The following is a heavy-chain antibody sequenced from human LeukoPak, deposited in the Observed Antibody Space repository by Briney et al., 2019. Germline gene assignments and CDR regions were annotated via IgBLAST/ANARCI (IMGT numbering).Heavy chain of an antibody. CDR2: ISAYNGNT. CDR3: ARQSSSGHLNEYYFDY. J-gene: IGHJ4*02. D-gene: IGHD3-22*01. V-gene: IGHV1-18*01. Sequence: ASVKVSCRASGYTFTTYGISWVRQAPGQGLEWMGWISAYNGNTKYAQRLQGRVTMSTDTSTSTTYMEVRSLGSDDTAVYYCARQSSSGHLNEYYFDYWGQGTLVTVS. CDR1: GYTFTTYG.